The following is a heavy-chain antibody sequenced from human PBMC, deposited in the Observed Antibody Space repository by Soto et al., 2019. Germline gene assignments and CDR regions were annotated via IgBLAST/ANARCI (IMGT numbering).Heavy chain of an antibody. CDR1: GGTFSSYA. Sequence: QVQLVQSGAEVKKPGSSVKVSCKASGGTFSSYAISWVRQAPGQGLEWMGGIIPIFGTANYAQKFQGRVTITADESTSTAYMELSSLRSEDTAVYYCARYSWVVIIPYYSGMDVWGQGTTVTVSS. D-gene: IGHD3-3*01. V-gene: IGHV1-69*12. J-gene: IGHJ6*02. CDR3: ARYSWVVIIPYYSGMDV. CDR2: IIPIFGTA.